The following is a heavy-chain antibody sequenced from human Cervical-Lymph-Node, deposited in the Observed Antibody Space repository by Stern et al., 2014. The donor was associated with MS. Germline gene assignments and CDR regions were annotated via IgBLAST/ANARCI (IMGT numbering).Heavy chain of an antibody. CDR3: ARVSGWHGSDY. J-gene: IGHJ4*02. Sequence: QVQLQESGPGLVKPSETLSLTCTVSGGSISGYYWSWIRQPPGKGLEWIGYIFYSGSTDYNPSLNSRVTISIDAAMNQFSLKLTSVSAADTAVYYCARVSGWHGSDYWGQGALVTVSS. V-gene: IGHV4-59*01. CDR2: IFYSGST. D-gene: IGHD2-15*01. CDR1: GGSISGYY.